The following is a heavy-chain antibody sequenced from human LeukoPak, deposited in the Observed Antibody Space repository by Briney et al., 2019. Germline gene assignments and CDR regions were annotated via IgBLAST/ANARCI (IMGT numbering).Heavy chain of an antibody. J-gene: IGHJ2*01. CDR3: ARDASPSYWYFDL. CDR1: GGSISSGGYY. V-gene: IGHV4-31*03. CDR2: IYYSGST. Sequence: SQTLSLTCTVSGGSISSGGYYWSWIRQHPGKGLEWIGYIYYSGSTYYNPSLKSRVTISVDTSKNQFSLKLSSVTAADTAVYYCARDASPSYWYFDLWGRGTLVTVSS.